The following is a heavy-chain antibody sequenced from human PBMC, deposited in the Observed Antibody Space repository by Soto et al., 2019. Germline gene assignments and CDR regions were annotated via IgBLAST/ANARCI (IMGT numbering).Heavy chain of an antibody. CDR1: GFTFSSYA. CDR3: AKVSRFGEFAYYYGMDV. V-gene: IGHV3-23*01. Sequence: EVQLLESGGGLVQPGGSLRLSCAASGFTFSSYAMSWVRQAPGKGLEWVSAISGSGGSTYYADSVKGRFTISRDNSKNTLYLQMNSLRAEDTAVYYCAKVSRFGEFAYYYGMDVWGQGTTVTVSS. CDR2: ISGSGGST. J-gene: IGHJ6*02. D-gene: IGHD3-10*01.